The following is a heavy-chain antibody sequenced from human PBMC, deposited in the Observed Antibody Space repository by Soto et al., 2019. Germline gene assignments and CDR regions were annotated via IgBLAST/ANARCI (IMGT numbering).Heavy chain of an antibody. Sequence: GGSQRLSCTASEDSFENSARTWVRQAPGKGLEWVSTTTNTGGTTHYADSVQGRFTVSRDNFRNTLYLLMNSLRAEDTAVYYCAKLRRGATGTEGFHPWGQGTLVTVSS. D-gene: IGHD1-1*01. CDR3: AKLRRGATGTEGFHP. J-gene: IGHJ5*02. CDR1: EDSFENSA. CDR2: TTNTGGTT. V-gene: IGHV3-23*01.